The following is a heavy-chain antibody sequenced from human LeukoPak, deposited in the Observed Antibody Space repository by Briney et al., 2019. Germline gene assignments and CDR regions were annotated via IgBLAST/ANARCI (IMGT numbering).Heavy chain of an antibody. CDR3: ARVTGYSSSWSDY. CDR2: ISSSSSYI. J-gene: IGHJ4*02. V-gene: IGHV3-21*01. Sequence: GGSLRLSCAASGFTFSSYSMNWVRQAPGKGPEWVSSISSSSSYIYYADSVKGRFTISRDNAKNSLYLQMNSLRAEDTAVYYCARVTGYSSSWSDYWGQGTLVTVSS. D-gene: IGHD6-13*01. CDR1: GFTFSSYS.